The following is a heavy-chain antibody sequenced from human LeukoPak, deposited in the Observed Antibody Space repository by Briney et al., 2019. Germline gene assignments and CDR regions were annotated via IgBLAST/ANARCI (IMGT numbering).Heavy chain of an antibody. CDR3: ASSQVVLRFLEWTSYFDY. J-gene: IGHJ4*02. CDR2: IYYSGST. D-gene: IGHD3-3*01. Sequence: SETLSLTCTVSGGSISSGDYYWSWIRQPPGKGLEWIGYIYYSGSTYYNPSLKSRVTISVDTSRNQFSLKLSSVTAADTDVYYCASSQVVLRFLEWTSYFDYWGQGTLVTVSS. CDR1: GGSISSGDYY. V-gene: IGHV4-30-4*08.